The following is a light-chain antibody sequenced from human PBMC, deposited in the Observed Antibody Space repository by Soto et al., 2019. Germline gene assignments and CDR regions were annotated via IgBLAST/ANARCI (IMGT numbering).Light chain of an antibody. V-gene: IGKV3-15*01. CDR3: QQYNNWS. J-gene: IGKJ5*01. Sequence: EIVWTQSPGTLSLSPGARATLYCRASQSVGSNLAWYQEEPGQATRLLIYAAPTRATGIPARFSGSGSGTEFTLTISSMQSEDFAVYYCQQYNNWSFGPGTRLEIK. CDR1: QSVGSN. CDR2: AAP.